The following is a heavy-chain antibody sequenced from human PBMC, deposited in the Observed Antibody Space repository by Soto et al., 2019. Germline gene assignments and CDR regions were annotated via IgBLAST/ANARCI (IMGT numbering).Heavy chain of an antibody. CDR2: INHSGST. Sequence: XASLSLTCAVYGGCFSSYYWSWIRQPPGKGLEWIGGINHSGSTNYNPSLKSRVTISVDTSKNQFSLKLNSVTAADTAVYYCARGGYSKVYGMDVWGQGTTVTVSS. CDR1: GGCFSSYY. D-gene: IGHD2-15*01. CDR3: ARGGYSKVYGMDV. V-gene: IGHV4-34*01. J-gene: IGHJ6*02.